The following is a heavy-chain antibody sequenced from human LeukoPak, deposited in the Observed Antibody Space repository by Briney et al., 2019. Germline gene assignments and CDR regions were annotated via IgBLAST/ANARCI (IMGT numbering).Heavy chain of an antibody. V-gene: IGHV1-69*05. CDR1: GGTFSSYA. CDR2: IIPIFSTA. Sequence: SVKVSCKASGGTFSSYAISWVRQAPGQGLEWMGGIIPIFSTANYAQKFQGRVTITTDESTSTAYMELSSLRSEDTAVYYCAATPTGSSTSYYYYYMDVWGKGTTVTVSS. D-gene: IGHD2-2*01. CDR3: AATPTGSSTSYYYYYMDV. J-gene: IGHJ6*03.